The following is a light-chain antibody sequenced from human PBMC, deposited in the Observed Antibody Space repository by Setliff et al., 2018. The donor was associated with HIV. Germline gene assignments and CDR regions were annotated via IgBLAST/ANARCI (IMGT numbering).Light chain of an antibody. CDR3: QQYYTTPFT. Sequence: IVMTQSPDSLGVSLGERATINCQSSQSVFYSSNNQNCLAWYQQKPGQPPKLLIYWASTRESGVPDRFSGSGSGTDFTLTISSLQAEDVAVYYCQQYYTTPFTFGPGTKMDIK. V-gene: IGKV4-1*01. J-gene: IGKJ3*01. CDR2: WAS. CDR1: QSVFYSSNNQNC.